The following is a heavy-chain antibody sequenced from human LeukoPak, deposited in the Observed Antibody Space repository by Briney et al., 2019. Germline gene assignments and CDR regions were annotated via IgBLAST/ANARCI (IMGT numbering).Heavy chain of an antibody. J-gene: IGHJ5*02. CDR1: GFTFSSYA. Sequence: GGSLRLSCAASGFTFSSYAMSWVRQAPGKGLEWVSAISGSGGSTYYADSVKGRFTISRDNSKNTLYLQMNSLRAEDTAIYYCAKDRTGTTGADWFDPWGQGTLVTVSS. CDR3: AKDRTGTTGADWFDP. V-gene: IGHV3-23*01. D-gene: IGHD1-1*01. CDR2: ISGSGGST.